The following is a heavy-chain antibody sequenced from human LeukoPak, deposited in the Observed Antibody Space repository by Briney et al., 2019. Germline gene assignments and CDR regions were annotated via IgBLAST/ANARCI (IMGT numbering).Heavy chain of an antibody. Sequence: GGSLRLSCAASGFTFSSYGMHWVRQAPGKGLEWVAVIWYDGSNKYYADSVNGRFTISRDNSKNTLYLQMNSLRAEDTAVYYCARGSRSVDYWGQGTLVPFSS. CDR3: ARGSRSVDY. CDR2: IWYDGSNK. J-gene: IGHJ4*02. V-gene: IGHV3-33*08. D-gene: IGHD6-13*01. CDR1: GFTFSSYG.